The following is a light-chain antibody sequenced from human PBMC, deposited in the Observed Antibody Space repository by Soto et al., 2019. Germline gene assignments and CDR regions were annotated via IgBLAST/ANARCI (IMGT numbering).Light chain of an antibody. CDR2: DAS. CDR3: QQFSSYPLT. CDR1: QSVSSNY. Sequence: IVLTQSPDTLSLSPGDRATLSCRATQSVSSNYLAWYQQKPGQAPKLLIYDASSRATGIPDRFSGGGSGTDFILTISRLEPEDFAVYYCQQFSSYPLTFGGGTKVDIK. V-gene: IGKV3-20*01. J-gene: IGKJ4*01.